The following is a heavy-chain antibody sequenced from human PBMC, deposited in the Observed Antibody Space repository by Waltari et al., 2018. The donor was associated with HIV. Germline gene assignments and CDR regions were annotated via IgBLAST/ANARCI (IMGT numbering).Heavy chain of an antibody. CDR3: VRLRVVVAATLIVDYFDY. D-gene: IGHD2-15*01. V-gene: IGHV5-51*01. Sequence: EVQLVQSGAQVKKPGESLKISCKGSGYRFISYWIDWVRQMPRKGLEWIGIRYPGYCDNRYSPSFQCKVTISAYKSISTAYVQWRSLKASDTAIYYCVRLRVVVAATLIVDYFDYWGQGTLVTVSS. CDR2: RYPGYCDN. J-gene: IGHJ4*02. CDR1: GYRFISYW.